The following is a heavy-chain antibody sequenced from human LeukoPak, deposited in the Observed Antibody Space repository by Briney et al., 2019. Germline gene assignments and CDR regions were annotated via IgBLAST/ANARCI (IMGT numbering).Heavy chain of an antibody. J-gene: IGHJ4*02. CDR1: GFTLSSYA. CDR2: ISSNGGST. Sequence: GGSLTLSCAASGFTLSSYAMRWVRQPPGKGLEYVSAISSNGGSTYYANSVKGRFTISRDNSKNTLYLQMGSLRAEDMAVYYCARAQTTVTTYFDYWGQGTLVTVSS. V-gene: IGHV3-64*01. D-gene: IGHD4-17*01. CDR3: ARAQTTVTTYFDY.